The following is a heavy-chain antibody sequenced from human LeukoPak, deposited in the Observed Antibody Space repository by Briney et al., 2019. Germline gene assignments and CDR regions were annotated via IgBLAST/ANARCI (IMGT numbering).Heavy chain of an antibody. CDR2: IKQDGRDK. CDR1: GFTSRNYW. Sequence: GGSLRLSWAVSGFTSRNYWMAWVRQAPGKGLEWVANIKQDGRDKYYVDSVKGRFTISKDNAKNSLYLQMNSLRPEDTAVYYCARVTAVAGFDCWGQGTLVTVSS. D-gene: IGHD6-19*01. CDR3: ARVTAVAGFDC. V-gene: IGHV3-7*03. J-gene: IGHJ4*02.